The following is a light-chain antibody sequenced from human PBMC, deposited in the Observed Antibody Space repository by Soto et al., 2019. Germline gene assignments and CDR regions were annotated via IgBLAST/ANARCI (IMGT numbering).Light chain of an antibody. CDR3: QQYGSSPPQGT. CDR1: QSVSSSY. J-gene: IGKJ1*01. CDR2: GAS. V-gene: IGKV3-20*01. Sequence: EIVLTQSPGTLSLSPGERATLSCRASQSVSSSYLAWYQQKPGQAPRLLIYGASSRATGIPDRFSGSGSGTDFTLTISRLEPEDFAVYYWQQYGSSPPQGTFGQGTKVEIK.